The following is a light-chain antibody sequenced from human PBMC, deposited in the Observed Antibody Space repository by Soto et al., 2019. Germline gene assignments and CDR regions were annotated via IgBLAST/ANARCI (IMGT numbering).Light chain of an antibody. CDR1: SGDIGSYNL. Sequence: QSALTQPAAVSGSPGQSITISCTGTSGDIGSYNLVSWYQHHPGKAPKFMIYEDNKRPSGVSNRFSGSKSGNTASLTISGLQAEDEAYYYCCSYAGSATVVFGGGTKLTVL. J-gene: IGLJ2*01. CDR2: EDN. CDR3: CSYAGSATVV. V-gene: IGLV2-23*01.